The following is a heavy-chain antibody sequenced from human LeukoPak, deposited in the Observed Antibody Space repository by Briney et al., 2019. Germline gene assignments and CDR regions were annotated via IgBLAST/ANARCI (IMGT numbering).Heavy chain of an antibody. V-gene: IGHV4-30-2*01. CDR2: IYHSGST. J-gene: IGHJ6*02. D-gene: IGHD3-10*01. Sequence: SETLSLTCDVSGGSISSGGYSWSWIRQPPGKGLEWIGYIYHSGSTYYNPSLKSRVTISVDRSKNQFSLKLSSVTAADTAVYYCARERHYTMDVWGQGTTVTVSS. CDR1: GGSISSGGYS. CDR3: ARERHYTMDV.